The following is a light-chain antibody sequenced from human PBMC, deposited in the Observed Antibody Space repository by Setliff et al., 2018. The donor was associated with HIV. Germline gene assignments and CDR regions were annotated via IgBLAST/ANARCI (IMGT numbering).Light chain of an antibody. CDR1: SSDVGSYNF. CDR3: CSYTSSLTYV. J-gene: IGLJ1*01. Sequence: QSALTQPASVSGSPGQSITLSCTGTSSDVGSYNFVSWYQQHPGRAPKLMIYDVTKRPSGVSDRFSGSKSGNTASLTTSGLQTEDEADYYCCSYTSSLTYVFGTGTKGTVL. CDR2: DVT. V-gene: IGLV2-14*03.